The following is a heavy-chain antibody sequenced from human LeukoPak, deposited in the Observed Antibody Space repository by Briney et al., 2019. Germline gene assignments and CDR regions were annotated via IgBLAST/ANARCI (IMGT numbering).Heavy chain of an antibody. CDR1: GFTFSSYW. D-gene: IGHD2-15*01. J-gene: IGHJ4*02. CDR2: IKQDGSEK. CDR3: ARDAISGLLPY. Sequence: GGSLRLSCAASGFTFSSYWMNWARQAPGKGLEWVANIKQDGSEKYYVDSVKGRFTISRDNAKNSLYLQMNSLRAEDTAVYYCARDAISGLLPYWGQGTLVTVSS. V-gene: IGHV3-7*03.